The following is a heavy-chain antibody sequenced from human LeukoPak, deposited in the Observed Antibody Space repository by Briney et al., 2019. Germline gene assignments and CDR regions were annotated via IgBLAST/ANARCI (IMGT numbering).Heavy chain of an antibody. CDR2: ISYSGNT. CDR1: GGSISSGGYY. D-gene: IGHD2-15*01. CDR3: ARHCCSAPSKRVFDI. J-gene: IGHJ3*02. Sequence: PSQTLSLTCTVSGGSISSGGYYWSWIRQPPGKGLEWIGTISYSGNTDYNPSLRSRVTISVDTSNNQFSLRLGSVTAADTAVYHCARHCCSAPSKRVFDIWGQGTMVTVSS. V-gene: IGHV4-39*01.